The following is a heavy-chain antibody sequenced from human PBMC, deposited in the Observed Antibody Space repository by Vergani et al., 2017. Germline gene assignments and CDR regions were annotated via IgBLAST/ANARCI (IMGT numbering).Heavy chain of an antibody. CDR1: GFTFNHYA. J-gene: IGHJ6*02. CDR3: AKAKPRNSGDDYLDYNHAMVV. CDR2: ISGSGGST. Sequence: EVQLLESGGDLVQPGGSLRLSCAASGFTFNHYAMNWVRQAPGKGLEWVSGISGSGGSTYYAGSVKGRFTISRDSSKNTLYLQMNSLSAGDTAVYYCAKAKPRNSGDDYLDYNHAMVVWGQGTTVTVSS. D-gene: IGHD5-12*01. V-gene: IGHV3-23*01.